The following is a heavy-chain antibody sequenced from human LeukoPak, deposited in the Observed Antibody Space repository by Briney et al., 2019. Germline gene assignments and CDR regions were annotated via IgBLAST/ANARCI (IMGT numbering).Heavy chain of an antibody. J-gene: IGHJ4*02. CDR3: AKTGGIAAAH. CDR1: GFTFSSYG. V-gene: IGHV3-23*01. Sequence: GGSLRLSCAASGFTFSSYGMSWVRQAPGKGLEWVSAISGSGGSTYYADSVRGRFTISRDNSKNTLYLQMKSLRAEDTAVYYCAKTGGIAAAHWGQGTLVTVSS. D-gene: IGHD6-13*01. CDR2: ISGSGGST.